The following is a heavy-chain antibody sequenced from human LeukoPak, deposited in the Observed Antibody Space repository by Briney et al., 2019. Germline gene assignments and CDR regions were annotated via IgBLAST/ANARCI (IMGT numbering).Heavy chain of an antibody. V-gene: IGHV5-51*01. J-gene: IGHJ5*02. CDR3: ARRGAGRYCSGGSCYSGWFDP. Sequence: GESLKTSCKGSGYSFTSYWIGWVRQLPGKGLEWMGIIYPGDSDTRYSPSFQGQVTISADKSISTAYLQWSSLKASDTAMYYCARRGAGRYCSGGSCYSGWFDPWGQGTLVTVSS. D-gene: IGHD2-15*01. CDR2: IYPGDSDT. CDR1: GYSFTSYW.